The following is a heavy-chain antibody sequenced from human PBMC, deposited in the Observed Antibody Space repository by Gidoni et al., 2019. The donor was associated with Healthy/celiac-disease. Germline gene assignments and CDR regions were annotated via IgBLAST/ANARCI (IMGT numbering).Heavy chain of an antibody. CDR3: ARDRGFWSGYFKPQITPYYGMDV. CDR2: IIPIFGTA. CDR1: GGTFSSYS. V-gene: IGHV1-69*01. D-gene: IGHD3-3*01. Sequence: QVQLVQSGAEVKKPGSSVKVSCKASGGTFSSYSISGVRQAPGQGLEWMGGIIPIFGTANYAQKLQGRVTITADESTSTAYMELSSLRSEDTAVYYCARDRGFWSGYFKPQITPYYGMDVWGQGTTVTVSS. J-gene: IGHJ6*02.